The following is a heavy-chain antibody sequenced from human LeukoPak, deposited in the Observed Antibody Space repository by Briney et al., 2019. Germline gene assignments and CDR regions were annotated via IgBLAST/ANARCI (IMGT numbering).Heavy chain of an antibody. J-gene: IGHJ4*02. CDR2: ISGSVGTT. Sequence: GGTLRLSCAASGFTFSTYVMSWVRQAPGKGLEWVSVISGSVGTTYYTDSVKGRFTISRDNAKNSLYLQMNSLRAEDTAVYYCASGRYSSSLLDYWGQGTLVTVST. CDR3: ASGRYSSSLLDY. V-gene: IGHV3-23*01. CDR1: GFTFSTYV. D-gene: IGHD6-13*01.